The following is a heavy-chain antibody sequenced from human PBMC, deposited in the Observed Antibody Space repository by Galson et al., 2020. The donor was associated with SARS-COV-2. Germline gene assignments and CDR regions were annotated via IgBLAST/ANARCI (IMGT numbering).Heavy chain of an antibody. V-gene: IGHV4-39*01. CDR2: VFYSGST. Sequence: SETLYLTSTVSGGSISTSYYYWDCIRQSPGKGLEWIGSVFYSGSTYSHPSLQSRVTMSVDTSKNEFGLKLSSVTAADTAVYYCARRGYTNGYIDYWGQGTLVTVSS. D-gene: IGHD2-8*01. CDR3: ARRGYTNGYIDY. J-gene: IGHJ4*02. CDR1: GGSISTSYYY.